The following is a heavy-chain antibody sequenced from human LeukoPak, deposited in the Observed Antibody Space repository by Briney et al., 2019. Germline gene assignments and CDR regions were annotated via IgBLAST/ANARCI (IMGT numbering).Heavy chain of an antibody. V-gene: IGHV4-4*07. CDR1: GGSISSYY. D-gene: IGHD5-18*01. J-gene: IGHJ4*02. CDR3: ARGGIRRGYSYRNYFDY. Sequence: SETLSLTCTVSGGSISSYYWSWIRQPAGKGLEWIGRIYTSGSTNYNPSLKSRVTISVDTSKNQFSLKLSSVTAADTAVYYCARGGIRRGYSYRNYFDYWGQGTLVTVSS. CDR2: IYTSGST.